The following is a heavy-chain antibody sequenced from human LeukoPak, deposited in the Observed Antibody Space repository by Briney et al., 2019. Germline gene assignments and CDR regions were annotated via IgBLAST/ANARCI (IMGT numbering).Heavy chain of an antibody. Sequence: SETLSLTCTVSGGSISIYYWSWIRQPAGKGLEWIGRIYTSGSTNYNPSLKSRVTMSVDTSKNQFSLKLSSVTAADTAVYYCARHSPERITIFEMDVWGKGTTVTVSS. CDR3: ARHSPERITIFEMDV. J-gene: IGHJ6*04. D-gene: IGHD3-3*01. CDR1: GGSISIYY. V-gene: IGHV4-4*07. CDR2: IYTSGST.